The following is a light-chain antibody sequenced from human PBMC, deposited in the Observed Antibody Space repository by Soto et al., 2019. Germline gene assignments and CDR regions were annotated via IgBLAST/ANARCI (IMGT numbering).Light chain of an antibody. CDR3: CSYAGSSTLWV. V-gene: IGLV2-23*01. CDR1: SSDVGSYNL. Sequence: QSALTQPASVSGSPGQSITISCTGTSSDVGSYNLVSWYQQHPGKAPKLMIYEGSTRPSGVSNRFSGSRSGNTASLTISGLQAEDEADYYCCSYAGSSTLWVFGGGTQLTVL. CDR2: EGS. J-gene: IGLJ3*02.